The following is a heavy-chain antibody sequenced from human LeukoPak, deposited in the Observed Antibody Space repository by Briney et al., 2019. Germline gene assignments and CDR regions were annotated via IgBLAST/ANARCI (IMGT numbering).Heavy chain of an antibody. Sequence: AGGSLRLSCAASGFTFSNAWMSWVRQAPGKGLEWVGRIKSKTDGGTTDYAAPVKGRFTISRDDSKNTLYLQMNSLKTEDTAVYYCTRPSRDGYNYEVGLNPDAFDIWGQGTMVTVSS. J-gene: IGHJ3*02. CDR2: IKSKTDGGTT. CDR1: GFTFSNAW. V-gene: IGHV3-15*01. CDR3: TRPSRDGYNYEVGLNPDAFDI. D-gene: IGHD5-24*01.